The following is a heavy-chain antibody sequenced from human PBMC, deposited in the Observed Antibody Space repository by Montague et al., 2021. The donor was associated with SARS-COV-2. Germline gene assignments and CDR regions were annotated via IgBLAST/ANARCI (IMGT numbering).Heavy chain of an antibody. Sequence: SLRLSCAASGFTFSSYEMNWVRQAPGKGLEWVSYISSSGGTIYHADSVKGRFTISRDNAKNSLYLQMNSLRAEDTAVYYCARNYYDSSGYYYPFYYYGMDVWGQGTTVTVSS. CDR1: GFTFSSYE. V-gene: IGHV3-48*03. J-gene: IGHJ6*02. D-gene: IGHD3-22*01. CDR3: ARNYYDSSGYYYPFYYYGMDV. CDR2: ISSSGGTI.